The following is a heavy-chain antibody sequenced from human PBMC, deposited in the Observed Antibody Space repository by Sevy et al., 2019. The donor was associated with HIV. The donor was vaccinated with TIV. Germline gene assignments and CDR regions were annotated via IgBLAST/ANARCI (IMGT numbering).Heavy chain of an antibody. CDR2: INGDGGSA. J-gene: IGHJ6*02. Sequence: GGSLRLSCAASGFPFSSYWMHWVRQAPGKGLLWVSLINGDGGSANYADSVKGRFIISRDNAKNTLYLQMNGLRAEDTAMYYCARAYAHYGDSIGFYYGMDVWGQGITVTVSS. D-gene: IGHD4-17*01. V-gene: IGHV3-74*01. CDR3: ARAYAHYGDSIGFYYGMDV. CDR1: GFPFSSYW.